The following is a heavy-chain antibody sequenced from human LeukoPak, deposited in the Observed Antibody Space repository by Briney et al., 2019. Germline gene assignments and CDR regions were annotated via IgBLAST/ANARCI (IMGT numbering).Heavy chain of an antibody. CDR2: ISGSNNNI. Sequence: GGSLGLSCAASGFSLSDYTMNWVRQAPGKGLEWVSSISGSNNNIYYADSVKGRFTISRDNAKNSLYLQMNSLRAEDTAVYYCARVSSSYWGQGALVTVSS. CDR1: GFSLSDYT. D-gene: IGHD3-22*01. J-gene: IGHJ4*02. V-gene: IGHV3-21*01. CDR3: ARVSSSY.